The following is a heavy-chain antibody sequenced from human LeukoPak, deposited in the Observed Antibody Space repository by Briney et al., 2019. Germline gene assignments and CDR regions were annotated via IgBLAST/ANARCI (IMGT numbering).Heavy chain of an antibody. V-gene: IGHV1-2*02. Sequence: ASVKVSCKASGYIFTGYYMHWVRQAPGQGLEWMGWINPNSGGTNYAQKFQGRVTMTRDTSISTAYMELSRLRSDDTAVYYCARAEWEDGSGSYFDYWGQGTLVTVSS. CDR2: INPNSGGT. J-gene: IGHJ4*02. CDR3: ARAEWEDGSGSYFDY. D-gene: IGHD3-10*01. CDR1: GYIFTGYY.